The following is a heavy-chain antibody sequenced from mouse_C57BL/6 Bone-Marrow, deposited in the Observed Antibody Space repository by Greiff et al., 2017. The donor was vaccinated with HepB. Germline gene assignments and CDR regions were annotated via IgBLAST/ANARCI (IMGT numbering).Heavy chain of an antibody. CDR1: GYTFTSYW. J-gene: IGHJ1*03. Sequence: VQLQQPGAELVRPGSSVKLSCKASGYTFTSYWMHWVKQRPIQGLEWIGNIDPSDSETHYNQKFKDKATLTVDKSSSTAYMQLSSLTSEDSAVYYCARLVYYYGSSYYWYFDVWGTGTTVTVSS. CDR2: IDPSDSET. V-gene: IGHV1-52*01. D-gene: IGHD1-1*01. CDR3: ARLVYYYGSSYYWYFDV.